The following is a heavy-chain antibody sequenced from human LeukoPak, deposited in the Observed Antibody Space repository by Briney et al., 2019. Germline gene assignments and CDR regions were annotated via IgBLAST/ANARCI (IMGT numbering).Heavy chain of an antibody. CDR1: GGSISSYY. D-gene: IGHD3-10*01. J-gene: IGHJ4*02. Sequence: SETLSLTCTVSGGSISSYYWSWIRQPPGKGLEWIGYIYHSGSSNYNPSLKSRVTISADTSKNQFSLKLSSVTAADTAVYYCARIMVRGVIATPYFDYWGQGTLVTVSS. CDR3: ARIMVRGVIATPYFDY. CDR2: IYHSGSS. V-gene: IGHV4-59*08.